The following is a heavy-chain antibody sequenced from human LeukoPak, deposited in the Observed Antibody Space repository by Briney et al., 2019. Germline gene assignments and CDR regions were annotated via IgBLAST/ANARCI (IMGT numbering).Heavy chain of an antibody. V-gene: IGHV3-23*01. CDR3: AVLSGHYYFDY. CDR1: GFTFSSYA. D-gene: IGHD5-12*01. CDR2: ISGSGGST. Sequence: GGSLRLSCAASGFTFSSYAMSWVRQAPGQGLEWVSAISGSGGSTYYADSVKGRFTISRDNSKDTLYLQMRSLRAEDTAIYYCAVLSGHYYFDYWGQGTLVTVSS. J-gene: IGHJ4*02.